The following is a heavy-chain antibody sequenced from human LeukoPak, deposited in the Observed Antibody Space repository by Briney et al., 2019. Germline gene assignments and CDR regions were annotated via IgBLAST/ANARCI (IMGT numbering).Heavy chain of an antibody. CDR1: GITFSNAW. V-gene: IGHV3-15*01. CDR3: TTYSSGSCPF. J-gene: IGHJ4*02. CDR2: IYRSSNGETT. D-gene: IGHD6-19*01. Sequence: PGGSLRLSCAASGITFSNAWMTWVRQAPGKGLEWVGRIYRSSNGETTDYGAPVKGRFTMSRDDSKDTLYLQMNSLKTEDTAVYYCTTYSSGSCPFRGQGTLVTVSS.